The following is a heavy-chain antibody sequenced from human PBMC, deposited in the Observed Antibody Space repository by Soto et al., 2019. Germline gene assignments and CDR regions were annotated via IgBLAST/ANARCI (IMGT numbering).Heavy chain of an antibody. D-gene: IGHD2-15*01. CDR2: IIPTSGTA. V-gene: IGHV1-69*13. CDR1: GGTFSSDA. J-gene: IGHJ6*02. Sequence: SVKVSCKASGGTFSSDAFSWVRQAPGQGLEWMGGIIPTSGTANYPQKFQGRATITADESTSTAYMELSSLTSEDTAVYFCARGQGYCSGGICYYYYYGMDVWGQGPTVTVSS. CDR3: ARGQGYCSGGICYYYYYGMDV.